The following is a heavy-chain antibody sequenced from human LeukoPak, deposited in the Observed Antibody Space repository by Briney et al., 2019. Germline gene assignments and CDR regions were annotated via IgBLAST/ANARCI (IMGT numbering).Heavy chain of an antibody. CDR2: IKEDGGEK. CDR3: ARVLGCTNGVCHDAFDI. Sequence: GSLSLSCAASGFTFSRYWMSWVRQAPGKGLEWVANIKEDGGEKFHVDSVKGRFTISRDNAKKSLYLQMNSLRAEDTAVYFCARVLGCTNGVCHDAFDIWGQGTVVTVSS. J-gene: IGHJ3*02. V-gene: IGHV3-7*01. CDR1: GFTFSRYW. D-gene: IGHD2-8*01.